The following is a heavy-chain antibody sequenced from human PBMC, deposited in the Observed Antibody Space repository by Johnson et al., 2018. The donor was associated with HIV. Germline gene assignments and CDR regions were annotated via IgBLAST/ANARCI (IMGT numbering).Heavy chain of an antibody. J-gene: IGHJ3*01. CDR1: GFTFSSYA. V-gene: IGHV3-30-3*01. CDR2: ISYDGSNK. CDR3: AKVDCGGDTCAGYDPFDL. D-gene: IGHD2-21*01. Sequence: QVQLVESGGGVVQPGRSLRLSCAASGFTFSSYAMHWVRQAPGKGLEWVAVISYDGSNKYYADSVKGRFTIARDNAKYTVELQMNSLRVEDTAVYYCAKVDCGGDTCAGYDPFDLWGQGTLVTVSS.